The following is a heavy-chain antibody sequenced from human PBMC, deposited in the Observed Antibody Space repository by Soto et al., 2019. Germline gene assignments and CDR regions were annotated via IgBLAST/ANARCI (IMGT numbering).Heavy chain of an antibody. CDR2: SHQRGNT. CDR3: ATSDSGGFY. J-gene: IGHJ4*02. V-gene: IGHV4-4*02. CDR1: GVSISSHDW. D-gene: IGHD6-25*01. Sequence: QVQLQASGPGLVKPSVTLSLTCAVSGVSISSHDWWTWVRQPPGKGLEWIGESHQRGNTNYNSSPESRVTISVDKSKNQFSLKLTSVPGADTAVYYCATSDSGGFYGGQGTLVTVSS.